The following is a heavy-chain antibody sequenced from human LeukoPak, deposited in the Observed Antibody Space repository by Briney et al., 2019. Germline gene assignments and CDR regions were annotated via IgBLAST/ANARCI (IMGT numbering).Heavy chain of an antibody. CDR3: ARLSRSTGYLNYYMDV. CDR1: GFTFRSYG. D-gene: IGHD2-2*01. V-gene: IGHV3-30*19. Sequence: GGSLRLSCAASGFTFRSYGMHWVRQAPGKGLEWVAYIQNDGSNEQYADSVKGRFSISRDSSKNILYLQMNSLRAEDTAVYYCARLSRSTGYLNYYMDVWGKGTTVTISS. J-gene: IGHJ6*03. CDR2: IQNDGSNE.